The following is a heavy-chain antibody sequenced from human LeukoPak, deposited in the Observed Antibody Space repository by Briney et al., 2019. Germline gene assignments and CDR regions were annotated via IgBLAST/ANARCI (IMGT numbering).Heavy chain of an antibody. D-gene: IGHD3-22*01. CDR1: GFTFSSYA. J-gene: IGHJ3*02. V-gene: IGHV3-30*04. CDR2: ISYDGSNK. CDR3: ASRWNYYDSSGLFDI. Sequence: GGSLRLSCAASGFTFSSYAMHWVRQAPGKGLEWVAVISYDGSNKYYADSVKGRFTISRDNAKNSLYLQMNSLRAEDTAVYYCASRWNYYDSSGLFDIWGQGTMVTVSS.